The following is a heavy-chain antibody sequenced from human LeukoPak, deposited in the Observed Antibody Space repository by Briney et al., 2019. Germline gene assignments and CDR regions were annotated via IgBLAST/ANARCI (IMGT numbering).Heavy chain of an antibody. D-gene: IGHD6-19*01. CDR1: GYTFTSYY. J-gene: IGHJ4*02. CDR2: INPSGGST. CDR3: ARDGNSSGWYGDFDY. V-gene: IGHV1-46*01. Sequence: ASVKVSCKASGYTFTSYYMHWVRQAPGQGLEWMGIINPSGGSTSYAQKFQGRVTMTRDMSTSTVYMELSSLRSEDTAVYYCARDGNSSGWYGDFDYWGQGTLVTVSS.